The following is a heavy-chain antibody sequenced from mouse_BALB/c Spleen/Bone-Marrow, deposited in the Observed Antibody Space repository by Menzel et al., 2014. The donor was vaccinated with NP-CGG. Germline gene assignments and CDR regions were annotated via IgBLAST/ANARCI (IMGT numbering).Heavy chain of an antibody. J-gene: IGHJ2*01. Sequence: QVQLQQSGAELVRPGASVTLSCKASGYTFTDYEMHWVKQTPVHGLEWIGAIDPETGGTAYNQKFKGKAKLTADKSSSTAYMELRSLTSEDSAVYYCTREGYGNSYYFDYWGQGTTLTVSS. V-gene: IGHV1-15*01. CDR2: IDPETGGT. CDR1: GYTFTDYE. CDR3: TREGYGNSYYFDY. D-gene: IGHD2-1*01.